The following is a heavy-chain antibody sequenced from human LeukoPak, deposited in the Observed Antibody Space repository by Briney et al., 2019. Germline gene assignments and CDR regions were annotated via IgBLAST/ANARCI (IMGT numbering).Heavy chain of an antibody. CDR3: ARARSIAGNNWFDP. V-gene: IGHV1-69*05. CDR2: IIPIFGTA. CDR1: GGTFSSYA. D-gene: IGHD6-13*01. J-gene: IGHJ5*02. Sequence: SVKVSCKASGGTFSSYAISWVRQAPEQGLEWMGGIIPIFGTANYAQKFQGRVTITTDESTSTAYMELSSLRSEDTAVYYCARARSIAGNNWFDPWGQGTLVTVSS.